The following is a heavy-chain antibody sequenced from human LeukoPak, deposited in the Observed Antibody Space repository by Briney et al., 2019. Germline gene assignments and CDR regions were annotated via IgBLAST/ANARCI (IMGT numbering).Heavy chain of an antibody. CDR3: ARRKDYYVSGSYYKTFDY. D-gene: IGHD3-10*01. J-gene: IGHJ4*02. CDR2: IPYSGST. Sequence: SETLSLTCTVSGDSISSSSYYWGWIRQPPGKGLEWTGSIPYSGSTYYNPSLKSRLTISVDTSKNQFSLKLSSVTAADTAVYYCARRKDYYVSGSYYKTFDYWGQGTLVTVSS. V-gene: IGHV4-39*07. CDR1: GDSISSSSYY.